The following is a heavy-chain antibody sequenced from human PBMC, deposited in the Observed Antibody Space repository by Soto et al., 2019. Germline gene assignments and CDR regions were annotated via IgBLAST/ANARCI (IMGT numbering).Heavy chain of an antibody. CDR2: IIPILGIA. J-gene: IGHJ4*02. V-gene: IGHV1-69*02. D-gene: IGHD5-12*01. Sequence: QVQLVQSGAEVKKPGSSVKVSCKASGGTFSSYTISWVRQAPGQGLEWMGRIIPILGIANYAQKFQGRVTITADKSTSTAYMELSSLRSEDTAVYYCAWIEMATINGYFDYWGQGTLVTVSS. CDR1: GGTFSSYT. CDR3: AWIEMATINGYFDY.